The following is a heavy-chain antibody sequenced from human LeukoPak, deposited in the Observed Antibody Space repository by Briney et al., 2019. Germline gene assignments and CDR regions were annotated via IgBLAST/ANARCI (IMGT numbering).Heavy chain of an antibody. D-gene: IGHD2-8*02. CDR3: ARAVGGAFDI. V-gene: IGHV3-7*01. Sequence: GGSLRLSCAASGFTFNSYWMTWVRQAPGKGLEWVANIKQDGSEKYYVDSVKGRFTISRDNAKSSLYLQMNSLRAEDTAVYYCARAVGGAFDIWGQGTMVTVSS. CDR2: IKQDGSEK. CDR1: GFTFNSYW. J-gene: IGHJ3*02.